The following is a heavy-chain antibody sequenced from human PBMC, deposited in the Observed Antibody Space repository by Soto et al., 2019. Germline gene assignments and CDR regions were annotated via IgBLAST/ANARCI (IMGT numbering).Heavy chain of an antibody. CDR3: ARDLEFRDGNISHLDY. J-gene: IGHJ4*02. V-gene: IGHV1-69*01. D-gene: IGHD3-10*01. Sequence: QVQLVQSGAEVKKPGSSVKVSCKASGGTFSSHVFNWVRQAPGQGLEWMGGIMPIIGTANYAQKFQGRVTITAGESTSTADMELSSLRSEDTAVYYCARDLEFRDGNISHLDYWGQGTLVTVSS. CDR2: IMPIIGTA. CDR1: GGTFSSHV.